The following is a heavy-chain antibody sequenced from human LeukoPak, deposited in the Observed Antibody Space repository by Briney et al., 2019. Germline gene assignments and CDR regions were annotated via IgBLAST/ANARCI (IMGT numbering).Heavy chain of an antibody. D-gene: IGHD2-2*01. V-gene: IGHV3-23*01. CDR2: ISGSGGST. J-gene: IGHJ6*03. Sequence: GGSLRLSCAASGFTFSSYAMSWVRQAPGKGLEWVSAISGSGGSTYYADSVKGRFTISRDNSKNTLYLQMNSLRAEDTAVYYCAKGLLVVPAASDYYYMDVWGKGTTVTVSS. CDR3: AKGLLVVPAASDYYYMDV. CDR1: GFTFSSYA.